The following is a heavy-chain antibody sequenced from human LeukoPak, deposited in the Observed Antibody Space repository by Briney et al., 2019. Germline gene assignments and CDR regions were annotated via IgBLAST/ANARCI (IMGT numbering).Heavy chain of an antibody. Sequence: GGSLRLSCAASGFSFSSYWMSWVRQAPGKGLEWVATIRQDGSQKYYVDSVKGRFTISRDNAKNSLYLQMNSLKTEDTAVYYCTRVQYDFWSGYYGSYWGQGTLVTVSS. CDR1: GFSFSSYW. CDR2: IRQDGSQK. J-gene: IGHJ4*02. D-gene: IGHD3-3*01. V-gene: IGHV3-7*03. CDR3: TRVQYDFWSGYYGSY.